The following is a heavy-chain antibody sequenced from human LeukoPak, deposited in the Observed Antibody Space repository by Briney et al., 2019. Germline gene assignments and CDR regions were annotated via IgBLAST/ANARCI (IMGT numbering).Heavy chain of an antibody. J-gene: IGHJ6*02. CDR3: ARSKAAAGTNYYYGMDV. CDR2: IYYSGST. Sequence: PSETLSLTCTVSGGSISSYYWSWIRQPPGKGLEWTGYIYYSGSTNYNPSLKSRVTISVDTSKNQFSLKLSSVTAADTAVYYCARSKAAAGTNYYYGMDVWGQGTTVTVSS. CDR1: GGSISSYY. V-gene: IGHV4-59*01. D-gene: IGHD6-13*01.